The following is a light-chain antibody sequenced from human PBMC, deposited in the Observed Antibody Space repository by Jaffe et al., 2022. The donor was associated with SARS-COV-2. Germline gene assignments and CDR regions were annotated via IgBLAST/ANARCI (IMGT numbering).Light chain of an antibody. CDR2: ESN. CDR3: QAFDSGTLV. V-gene: IGLV3-1*01. Sequence: SYEVTQPPSVSVSPGQTASITCSGDKLGDKHACWYQQKPGQSPVQVIYESNKRPSGIPERFSGSNSGNTATLTISGTQAMDEADYYCQAFDSGTLVFGGGTKLTVL. CDR1: KLGDKH. J-gene: IGLJ3*02.